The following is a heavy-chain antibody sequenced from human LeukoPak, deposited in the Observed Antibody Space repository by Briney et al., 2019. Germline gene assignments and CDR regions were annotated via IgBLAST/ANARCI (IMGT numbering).Heavy chain of an antibody. CDR3: VKDRVSISSSGYFDY. CDR1: GFTFSNYA. CDR2: ISSNGGST. J-gene: IGHJ4*02. V-gene: IGHV3-64D*06. D-gene: IGHD6-13*01. Sequence: PGGSLRLSCSASGFTFSNYAMHWVRQAPGKGLEYVSAISSNGGSTYYADSVKGRFTISRDNSKNTLYLQMSSLRAEDTAVYYCVKDRVSISSSGYFDYWGQGTLVTVSS.